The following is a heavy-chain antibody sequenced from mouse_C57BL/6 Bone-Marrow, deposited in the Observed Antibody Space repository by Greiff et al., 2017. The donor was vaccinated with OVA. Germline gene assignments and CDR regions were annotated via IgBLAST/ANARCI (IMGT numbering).Heavy chain of an antibody. V-gene: IGHV1-18*01. CDR3: ARDGNYYGSSSFAY. D-gene: IGHD1-1*01. Sequence: EVQLQQSGPELVKPGASVKIPCKASGYTFTDYNMDWVKQSHGKSLEWIGDINPNNGGTIYNQKSKGKATLTVDKSSSTAYMELRSLTSEDTAVYYCARDGNYYGSSSFAYWGQGTLVTVSA. CDR1: GYTFTDYN. J-gene: IGHJ3*01. CDR2: INPNNGGT.